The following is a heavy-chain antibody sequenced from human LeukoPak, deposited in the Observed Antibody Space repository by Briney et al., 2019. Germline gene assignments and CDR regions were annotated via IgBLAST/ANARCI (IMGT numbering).Heavy chain of an antibody. CDR1: GGTFSSYA. CDR3: ARSPAQGYCSGGSCYSNAFDI. J-gene: IGHJ3*02. CDR2: IIPIFGTA. Sequence: SVKVSCKATGGTFSSYAISWVRQAPGQGLEWMGGIIPIFGTANYAQKFQGRVTITTDESTSTAYMELSSLRSEDTAVYYCARSPAQGYCSGGSCYSNAFDIWGQGTMVTVSS. V-gene: IGHV1-69*05. D-gene: IGHD2-15*01.